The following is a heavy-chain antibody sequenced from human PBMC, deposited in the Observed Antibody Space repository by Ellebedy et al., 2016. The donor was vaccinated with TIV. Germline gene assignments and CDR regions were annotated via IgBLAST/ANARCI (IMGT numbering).Heavy chain of an antibody. CDR2: INPNSGGT. D-gene: IGHD3-22*01. CDR3: AREALPYYYDSSGYSEYFQH. V-gene: IGHV1-2*02. J-gene: IGHJ1*01. CDR1: GYTFTGYY. Sequence: AASVKVSCKASGYTFTGYYMHWVRQAPGQGLEWMGWINPNSGGTNYAQKFQGRVTMTRDTSISTAYMELSRLRSDDTAVYYCAREALPYYYDSSGYSEYFQHWGQGTLVTVSS.